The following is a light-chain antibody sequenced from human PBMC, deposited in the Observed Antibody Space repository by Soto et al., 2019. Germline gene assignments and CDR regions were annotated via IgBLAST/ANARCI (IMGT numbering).Light chain of an antibody. CDR2: DAS. CDR1: QSASSY. CDR3: QQRSNWQT. Sequence: EIVLTHSPATQSLSPGERATLSCRASQSASSYLAWYQQKPGQAPRLLIYDASNRATGIPARFSGSGSGTVFTLTISRLVPEDVAVYYCQQRSNWQTFGQGTKVEIK. V-gene: IGKV3-11*01. J-gene: IGKJ1*01.